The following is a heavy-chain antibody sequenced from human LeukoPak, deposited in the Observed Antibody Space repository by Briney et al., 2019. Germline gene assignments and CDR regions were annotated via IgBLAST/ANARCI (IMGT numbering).Heavy chain of an antibody. Sequence: SETLFLTCTVSGGSMSSYYWSWIRQPPGKGLEWIGYIYYSGSTKYNPSLKSRVTISVDTSKNQFSLKLSSVTAADTAVYYCARDSGRYCSGGSCYINWFDLWGQGTLVTVSS. CDR1: GGSMSSYY. V-gene: IGHV4-59*01. J-gene: IGHJ5*02. D-gene: IGHD2-15*01. CDR2: IYYSGST. CDR3: ARDSGRYCSGGSCYINWFDL.